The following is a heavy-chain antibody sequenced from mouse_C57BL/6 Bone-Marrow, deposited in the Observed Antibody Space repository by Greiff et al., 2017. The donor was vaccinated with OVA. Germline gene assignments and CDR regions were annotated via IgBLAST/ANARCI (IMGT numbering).Heavy chain of an antibody. V-gene: IGHV1-63*01. D-gene: IGHD1-1*01. CDR2: IDPGGGYT. Sequence: QVHVKQSGAELVRPGTSVTLSCKASGYTFTNYEIGWAKQTPGHGLEWIGDIDPGGGYTNYNEKFKGKATLTADKSSSTAYMQCSSLTSEGSALYYCAKRYYGSSSDWYFDVWGKGTTVTVSS. CDR1: GYTFTNYE. CDR3: AKRYYGSSSDWYFDV. J-gene: IGHJ1*03.